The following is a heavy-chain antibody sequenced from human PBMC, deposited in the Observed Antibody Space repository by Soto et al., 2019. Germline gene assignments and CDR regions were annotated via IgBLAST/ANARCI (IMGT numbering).Heavy chain of an antibody. J-gene: IGHJ5*02. D-gene: IGHD3-22*01. CDR2: IDPTSGDT. Sequence: DSVCVSCKASEYSVTGHYLHWVRPAPWQGLEWMGWIDPTSGDTKYAPKFQDRVTMTRDTSINTAYMYLYSLRQDDTAVYYCARDYAQVGYYYFDPWGQ. CDR3: ARDYAQVGYYYFDP. CDR1: EYSVTGHY. V-gene: IGHV1-2*07.